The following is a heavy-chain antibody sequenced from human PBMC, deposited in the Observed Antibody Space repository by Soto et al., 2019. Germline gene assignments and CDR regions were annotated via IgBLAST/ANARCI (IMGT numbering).Heavy chain of an antibody. Sequence: PGCALRLSCAASEITFSGNWMYWGRPVPGKGLVWVSLMNGDRRRTNSADRLTGPFTISRDNDKTTLYVQMNRLSANDTELSYCACDVARTSRYIYWGQGTLVTVSS. CDR1: EITFSGNW. CDR2: MNGDRRRT. CDR3: ACDVARTSRYIY. J-gene: IGHJ4*02. D-gene: IGHD3-16*02. V-gene: IGHV3-74*01.